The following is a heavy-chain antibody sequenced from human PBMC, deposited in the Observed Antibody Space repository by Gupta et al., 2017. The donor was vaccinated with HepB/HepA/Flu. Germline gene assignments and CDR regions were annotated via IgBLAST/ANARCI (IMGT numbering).Heavy chain of an antibody. CDR3: ERHYYGYFCDY. CDR1: GGSLSSSTY. Sequence: LHLQESGPGLVKPSETLSLTCPVSGGSLSSSTYWGWIRQPPGEGVECIGSVSHRGGPSNSGSTLYNQALKRRATMAVDTSNNLFSLKLSTMTAADTDVEYCERHYYGYFCDYWGQGALLTIS. CDR2: VSHRGGPSNSGST. D-gene: IGHD3-10*01. J-gene: IGHJ4*02. V-gene: IGHV4-39*01.